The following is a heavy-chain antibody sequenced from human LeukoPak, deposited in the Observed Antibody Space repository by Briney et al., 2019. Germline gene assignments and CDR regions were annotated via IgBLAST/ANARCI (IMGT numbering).Heavy chain of an antibody. Sequence: PSETLSLTCTVSGGSISSSSYYWGWIRQPPGKGLEWIGSIYYSGSTYYNPSLKSRVTISVDTSKNQFSLKLSSVTAADTAVYYCASHYDFWSGYYKTRDAFDIWSQATMVSVSS. J-gene: IGHJ3*02. CDR3: ASHYDFWSGYYKTRDAFDI. CDR2: IYYSGST. V-gene: IGHV4-39*01. CDR1: GGSISSSSYY. D-gene: IGHD3-3*01.